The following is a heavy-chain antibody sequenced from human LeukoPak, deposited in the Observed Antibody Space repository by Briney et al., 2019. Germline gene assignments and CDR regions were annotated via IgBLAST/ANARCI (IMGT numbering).Heavy chain of an antibody. CDR2: ISYDGSNK. CDR1: GFTFSSYA. Sequence: GGSLRLSCAASGFTFSSYAMHWVRQAPGKGLEWVAVISYDGSNKYYADSVKGRFTISRDNSKNTLYLQMNSLRAEDTAVYYCARDNSGSYYGWFDPWGQGTLVTVSS. CDR3: ARDNSGSYYGWFDP. V-gene: IGHV3-30*04. J-gene: IGHJ5*02. D-gene: IGHD1-26*01.